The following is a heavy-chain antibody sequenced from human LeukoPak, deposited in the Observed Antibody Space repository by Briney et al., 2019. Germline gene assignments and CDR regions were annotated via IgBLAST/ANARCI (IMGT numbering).Heavy chain of an antibody. V-gene: IGHV3-23*01. D-gene: IGHD3-10*01. Sequence: GGSLRLSCAASGFTFNTYAMSWVRQAPWERLQWVSGISDSGGNTYYADSVRGRFTISRDNSKNTLYLQMNSLRAEDTAVYYCAKYLGGLLRGDFDYWGQGTLVTVSS. CDR2: ISDSGGNT. CDR3: AKYLGGLLRGDFDY. CDR1: GFTFNTYA. J-gene: IGHJ4*02.